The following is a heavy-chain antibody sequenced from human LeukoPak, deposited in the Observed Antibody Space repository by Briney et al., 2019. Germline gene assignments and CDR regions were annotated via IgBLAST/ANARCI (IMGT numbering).Heavy chain of an antibody. J-gene: IGHJ4*02. D-gene: IGHD5-18*01. V-gene: IGHV3-7*01. CDR2: IKKDGSEK. Sequence: GGSLRLSCAASGFTFRIYGMNWVRQAPGKGLEWVANIKKDGSEKYYVDSVKGRFTISRDNAKTSLYLQMNSLRAEDTAVYYCARDLSGVTGYTYGRGIDYWGQGTLVTVSS. CDR1: GFTFRIYG. CDR3: ARDLSGVTGYTYGRGIDY.